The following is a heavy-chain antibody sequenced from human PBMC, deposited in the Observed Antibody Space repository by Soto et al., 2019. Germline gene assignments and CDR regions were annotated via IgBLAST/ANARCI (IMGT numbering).Heavy chain of an antibody. CDR1: GFSLSNARMG. CDR2: IFSNDEK. Sequence: GSGPTLVNPTETLTLTCTVSGFSLSNARMGVSWIRQPPGKALEWLAHIFSNDEKSYSTSLKSRLTISKDTSKSQVVLTMTNMDPVDTATYYCARIKLRRLWFGETHPLFDCWGQGTLVTVSS. CDR3: ARIKLRRLWFGETHPLFDC. J-gene: IGHJ4*02. D-gene: IGHD3-10*01. V-gene: IGHV2-26*01.